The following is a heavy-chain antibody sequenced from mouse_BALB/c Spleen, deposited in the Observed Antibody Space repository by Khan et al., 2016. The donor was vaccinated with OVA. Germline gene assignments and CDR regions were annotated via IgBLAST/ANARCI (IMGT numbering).Heavy chain of an antibody. CDR1: GYTFTNYG. CDR2: INTYTGEP. CDR3: ARSELLRYALDY. Sequence: QIQLVQSGPELKKPGETVKISCKASGYTFTNYGMNWVKQAPGKGLKWMGWINTYTGEPTYADDFKGRFAFSLETSASTAYLQINHLKNEDSATYFCARSELLRYALDYWGQGTSVTVSS. J-gene: IGHJ4*01. V-gene: IGHV9-3-1*01. D-gene: IGHD1-1*01.